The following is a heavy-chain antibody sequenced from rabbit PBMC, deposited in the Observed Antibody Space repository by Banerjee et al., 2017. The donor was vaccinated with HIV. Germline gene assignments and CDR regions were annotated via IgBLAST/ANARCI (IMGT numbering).Heavy chain of an antibody. D-gene: IGHD3-1*01. CDR3: ARGPMGSDL. Sequence: QSLEESGGDLVKPGASLTLTCTASGFDFSSYYMCWVRQAPGKGLEWIACIYAGSSGSTYYASWAKGRFTISKTSSTTVTLQMTSLTAADTATYFCARGPMGSDLWGPGTLVTV. J-gene: IGHJ4*01. V-gene: IGHV1S40*01. CDR1: GFDFSSYY. CDR2: IYAGSSGST.